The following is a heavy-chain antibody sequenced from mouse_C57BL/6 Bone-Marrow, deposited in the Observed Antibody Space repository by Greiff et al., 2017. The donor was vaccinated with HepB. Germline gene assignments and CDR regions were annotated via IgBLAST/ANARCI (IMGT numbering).Heavy chain of an antibody. CDR3: ARDYYGREFAY. Sequence: VQLQQSGPELVKPGASVKISCKASGYTFTDYYMNWVKQSHGKSLEWIGDINPNNGGTSYNQKFKGKATLTVDKSSSTAYMELRSLTSEDSAVYYCARDYYGREFAYWGQGTLVTVSA. V-gene: IGHV1-26*01. CDR1: GYTFTDYY. J-gene: IGHJ3*01. CDR2: INPNNGGT. D-gene: IGHD1-1*01.